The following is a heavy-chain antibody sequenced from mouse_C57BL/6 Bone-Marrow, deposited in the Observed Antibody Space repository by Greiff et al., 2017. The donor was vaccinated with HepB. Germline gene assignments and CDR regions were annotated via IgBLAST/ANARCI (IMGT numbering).Heavy chain of an antibody. CDR3: ARGGYYYGSSDAWFAY. D-gene: IGHD1-1*01. Sequence: QVQLQQPGAELVRPGSSVKLSCKASGYTFTSYWMHWVKQRPIQGLEWIGNIDPSDSETHYNQKFKDKATVTVDKSSSTAYMQLSSLTSEDSAVYYCARGGYYYGSSDAWFAYWGQGTLVTVSA. J-gene: IGHJ3*01. CDR1: GYTFTSYW. CDR2: IDPSDSET. V-gene: IGHV1-52*01.